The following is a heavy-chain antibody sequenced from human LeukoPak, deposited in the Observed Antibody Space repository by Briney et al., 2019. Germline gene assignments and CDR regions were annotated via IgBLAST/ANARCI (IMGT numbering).Heavy chain of an antibody. CDR2: IIPILGIA. V-gene: IGHV1-69*04. J-gene: IGHJ4*02. CDR1: GGTFSSYA. Sequence: SVTVSCKASGGTFSSYAISWVRQAPGQGLEWMGRIIPILGIANYAQKFQGRVTITADKSTSTAYMELSSLRPEDTAVYYCARDVRGYSGYDYGYWGQGTLVTVSS. CDR3: ARDVRGYSGYDYGY. D-gene: IGHD5-12*01.